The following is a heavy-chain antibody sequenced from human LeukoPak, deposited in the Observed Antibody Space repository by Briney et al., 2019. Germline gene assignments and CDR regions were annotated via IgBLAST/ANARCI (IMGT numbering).Heavy chain of an antibody. Sequence: SETLSLTCTVSGGSISSSSYYWGWIRQPPGKGLEWIGSIYYSGSTYYNPSLKSRVTISVDTSKNQFSLKLSSVTAADTAVYYCARDRVGYYDSSGLYWGQGTLVTVSS. CDR1: GGSISSSSYY. D-gene: IGHD3-22*01. CDR2: IYYSGST. CDR3: ARDRVGYYDSSGLY. V-gene: IGHV4-39*07. J-gene: IGHJ4*02.